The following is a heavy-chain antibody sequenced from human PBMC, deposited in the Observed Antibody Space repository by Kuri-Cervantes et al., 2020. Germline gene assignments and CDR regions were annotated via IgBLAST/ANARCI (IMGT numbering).Heavy chain of an antibody. CDR1: GFTVSSNY. CDR2: IYSGGRT. D-gene: IGHD3-10*01. Sequence: GGSLRLSCAAAGFTVSSNYIRWVRQAPGKGLEWVSSIYSGGRTYYAGSVKGRFTISRHNSKNTLYFHMNSPRAEDTAVYFCAKNSPEIWFGELLYPFYYYGTDVWGQGTTVTVSS. J-gene: IGHJ6*02. CDR3: AKNSPEIWFGELLYPFYYYGTDV. V-gene: IGHV3-53*01.